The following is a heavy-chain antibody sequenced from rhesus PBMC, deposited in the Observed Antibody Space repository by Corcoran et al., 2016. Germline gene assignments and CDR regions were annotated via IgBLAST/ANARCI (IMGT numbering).Heavy chain of an antibody. CDR3: AREHDYGSNYKGEYWYFDL. CDR2: ISGGSGSS. V-gene: IGHV4S7*01. CDR1: GGSISGYHL. D-gene: IGHD4-29*01. Sequence: QVQLQESGPGVVKPPETLSLTCAVSGGSISGYHLWSWIRQPPGKGLEGIGYISGGSGSSRDNPSLKDRVTIPKDTSKNQFSLKLSSVTAADTAVYYCAREHDYGSNYKGEYWYFDLWGPGPPITISS. J-gene: IGHJ2*01.